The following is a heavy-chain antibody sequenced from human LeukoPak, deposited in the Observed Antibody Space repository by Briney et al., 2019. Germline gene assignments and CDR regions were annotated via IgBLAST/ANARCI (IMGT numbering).Heavy chain of an antibody. D-gene: IGHD2-2*01. CDR1: GGSISGYY. CDR3: ARDKYCSSSSCHFPNWFDP. Sequence: KPSETLSLTCTVSGGSISGYYWSWIRQPAGKGLEWIGRMYTSGSTNDNPSLKSRATMSVDTSKNQFSLKLSSVTAADTAVYYCARDKYCSSSSCHFPNWFDPWGQGTLVTVSS. V-gene: IGHV4-4*07. CDR2: MYTSGST. J-gene: IGHJ5*02.